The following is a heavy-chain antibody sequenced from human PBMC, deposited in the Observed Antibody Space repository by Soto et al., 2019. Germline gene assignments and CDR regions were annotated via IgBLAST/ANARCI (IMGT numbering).Heavy chain of an antibody. J-gene: IGHJ5*02. Sequence: PSETLSLTCAVSGGSISSGGYSWSWIRQPPGKGLEWIGYIYHSGSTYYNPSLKSRVTISVDRSKNQFSLKLSSVTAADTAVYYCARVSAAGGWFDPWGQGTPVTVYS. CDR3: ARVSAAGGWFDP. CDR1: GGSISSGGYS. D-gene: IGHD6-13*01. V-gene: IGHV4-30-2*01. CDR2: IYHSGST.